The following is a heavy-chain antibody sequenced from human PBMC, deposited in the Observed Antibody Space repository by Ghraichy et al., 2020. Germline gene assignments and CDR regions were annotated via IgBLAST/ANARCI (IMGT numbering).Heavy chain of an antibody. Sequence: ASVKVSCKASGYTFTSYDINWVRQATGQGLEWMRWMNPNSGNTGYAQKFQGRVTITRNTSISTAYMELSSLRSEDTAVYYCARGHRSYYYDSSGYYYGIWGQGTLVTVSS. J-gene: IGHJ4*02. CDR2: MNPNSGNT. CDR1: GYTFTSYD. CDR3: ARGHRSYYYDSSGYYYGI. D-gene: IGHD3-22*01. V-gene: IGHV1-8*03.